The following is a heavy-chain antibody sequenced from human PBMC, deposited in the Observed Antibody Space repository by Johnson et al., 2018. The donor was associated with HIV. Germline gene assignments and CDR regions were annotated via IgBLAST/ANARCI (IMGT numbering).Heavy chain of an antibody. Sequence: QVQLVESGGGVVQPGRSLRLSCAASGFTFSSYGMHWVRQAPGKGLEWVAVIWYDGSNKYYADSVKGQFTISRDNSKNTLYLQMNSLRAVDTAMYYCAKVGSSSCYARTRLCAFDIWGQGTMVTVSS. CDR2: IWYDGSNK. J-gene: IGHJ3*02. D-gene: IGHD2-2*01. CDR3: AKVGSSSCYARTRLCAFDI. CDR1: GFTFSSYG. V-gene: IGHV3-33*06.